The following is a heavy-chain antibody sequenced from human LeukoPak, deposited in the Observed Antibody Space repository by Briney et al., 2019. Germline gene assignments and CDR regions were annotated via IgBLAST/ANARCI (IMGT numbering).Heavy chain of an antibody. CDR2: IYHSGDT. D-gene: IGHD6-13*01. CDR3: ARLIAADPQLDC. Sequence: SETLSLTCTVSGGSISSYYWSWIRQPPGKGLEWIGYIYHSGDTYSNPSLKGRAIVSMDRSKNQFSLNLSSVTAADTAVYYCARLIAADPQLDCWGQGTLVTVSS. CDR1: GGSISSYY. J-gene: IGHJ4*02. V-gene: IGHV4-59*12.